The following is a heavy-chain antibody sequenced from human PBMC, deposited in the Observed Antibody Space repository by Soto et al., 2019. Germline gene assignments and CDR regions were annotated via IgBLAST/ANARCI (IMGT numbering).Heavy chain of an antibody. CDR1: GFTFDDYA. J-gene: IGHJ4*02. V-gene: IGHV3-9*01. D-gene: IGHD2-2*01. Sequence: GGSLRLSCAASGFTFDDYAMHLVRQAPGKGLEWVAGISWNSGSIGYADSVKGRFIISRDNAKNSLYMRMNSLRDEDTALYYCARETGLKGFCSSTRGVQFLEYWGEGT. CDR3: ARETGLKGFCSSTRGVQFLEY. CDR2: ISWNSGSI.